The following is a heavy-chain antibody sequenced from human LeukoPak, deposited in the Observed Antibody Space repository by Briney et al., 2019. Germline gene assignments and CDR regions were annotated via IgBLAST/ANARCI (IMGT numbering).Heavy chain of an antibody. CDR2: ISGSGDTT. D-gene: IGHD6-19*01. V-gene: IGHV3-23*01. J-gene: IGHJ4*02. CDR3: AKDFGSAWSRLFY. CDR1: GFTFSSYA. Sequence: GGSLRLSCAASGFTFSSYAMSWVRQAPGKGLEWVSAISGSGDTTYYADSVKGRFSISRDNSKNTLSLQMHALRAEDTAVYFCAKDFGSAWSRLFYWGQGTLVTVSS.